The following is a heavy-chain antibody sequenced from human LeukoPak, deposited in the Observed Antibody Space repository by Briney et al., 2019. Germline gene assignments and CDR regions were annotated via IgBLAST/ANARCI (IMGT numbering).Heavy chain of an antibody. D-gene: IGHD3-22*01. CDR1: SVSISSGSYY. J-gene: IGHJ3*02. CDR2: IYTSGST. CDR3: AGGYYDSSGYYPDAFDI. Sequence: SETLSLTCTVSSVSISSGSYYWSWIRQPAGKGLEWIGRIYTSGSTNYNPSLKSRVTISVDTSKNQFSLKLSSVTAADTAVYYCAGGYYDSSGYYPDAFDIWGQGTMVTVSS. V-gene: IGHV4-61*02.